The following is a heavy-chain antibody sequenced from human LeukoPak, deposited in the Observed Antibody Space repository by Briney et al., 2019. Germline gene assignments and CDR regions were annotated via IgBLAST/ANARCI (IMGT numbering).Heavy chain of an antibody. D-gene: IGHD6-13*01. V-gene: IGHV4-59*01. CDR3: ARGVYIAAAQYGY. J-gene: IGHJ4*02. CDR1: GGSISNYY. CDR2: IYYSGTT. Sequence: SETLSLTCTVSGGSISNYYWSWIRQPPGKGLEWIGYIYYSGTTNYNPSLKSRVTISVDTSRNQFSLKLNSVTAADTAVYYCARGVYIAAAQYGYWGQGTLVTVSS.